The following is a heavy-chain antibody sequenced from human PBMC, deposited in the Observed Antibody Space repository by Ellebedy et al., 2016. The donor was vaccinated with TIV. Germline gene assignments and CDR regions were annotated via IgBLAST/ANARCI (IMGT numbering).Heavy chain of an antibody. CDR1: GYTFTSYG. J-gene: IGHJ3*02. CDR3: ARAPPLLVPDAFDI. CDR2: ISAYNGNT. Sequence: AASVKVSCKASGYTFTSYGISWVRQATGQGLEWMGWISAYNGNTNYAQKLQGRVTMTTDTSTSTAYMELRSLRSDDTAVYYCARAPPLLVPDAFDIWGQGTMVTVSS. D-gene: IGHD3-10*01. V-gene: IGHV1-18*01.